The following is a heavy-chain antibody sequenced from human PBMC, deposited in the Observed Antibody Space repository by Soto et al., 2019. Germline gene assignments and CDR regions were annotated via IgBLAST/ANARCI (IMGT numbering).Heavy chain of an antibody. CDR1: GRSISSGCYS. CDR3: ARGTPLRWLQFVNWFDP. V-gene: IGHV4-30-2*01. D-gene: IGHD5-12*01. CDR2: IYHSGST. J-gene: IGHJ5*02. Sequence: SYTLFLTLALSGRSISSGCYSWSWIRQPPGKGLEWIGYIYHSGSTYYNPSLKSRVPISVDRSKNQCSLKLSSVTAADTAVYYCARGTPLRWLQFVNWFDPWGQGILVSVSS.